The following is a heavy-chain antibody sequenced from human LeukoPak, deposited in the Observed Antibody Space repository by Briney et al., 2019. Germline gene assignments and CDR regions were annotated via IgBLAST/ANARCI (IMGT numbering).Heavy chain of an antibody. Sequence: SETLSLTCAVYGGSFSGYYWSWIRQPPGKGLEWIGEINHSGSTNYSPSLKSRVTISVDTSKNQFSLKLSSVTAADTAVYYCARVRSGSYYYGHAFDIWGQGTMVTVSS. D-gene: IGHD3-10*01. V-gene: IGHV4-34*01. J-gene: IGHJ3*02. CDR2: INHSGST. CDR1: GGSFSGYY. CDR3: ARVRSGSYYYGHAFDI.